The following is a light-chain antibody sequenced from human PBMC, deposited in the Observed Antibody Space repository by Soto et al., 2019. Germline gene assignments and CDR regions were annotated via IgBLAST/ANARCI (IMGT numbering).Light chain of an antibody. CDR3: QQSYSFPFT. Sequence: DIQMTQSPSSLSASVGDRVIVTCRASQSISTFVNWYQQKAGIAPKLLISVASSLQSGVPSRFSGSGSGTDFTLTISSLQPEDFATYFCQQSYSFPFTFGPGTKVDIK. CDR2: VAS. V-gene: IGKV1-39*01. J-gene: IGKJ3*01. CDR1: QSISTF.